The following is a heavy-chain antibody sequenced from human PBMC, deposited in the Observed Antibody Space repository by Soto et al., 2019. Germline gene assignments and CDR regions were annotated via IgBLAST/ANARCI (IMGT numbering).Heavy chain of an antibody. Sequence: SETLSLTCTVSGTSISSYYWSWIRQPPGKGLEWIANIHYSGTTNYNPSLVSRVTLSVDTSKNQFSLKLSSVTAADTAVYYCARDLSYFDSSGHHWEAPFDYWGQGTLVTVSS. J-gene: IGHJ4*02. CDR3: ARDLSYFDSSGHHWEAPFDY. V-gene: IGHV4-59*12. D-gene: IGHD3-22*01. CDR1: GTSISSYY. CDR2: IHYSGTT.